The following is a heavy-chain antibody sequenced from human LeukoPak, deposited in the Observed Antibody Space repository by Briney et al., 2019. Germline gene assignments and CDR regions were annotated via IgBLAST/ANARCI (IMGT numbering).Heavy chain of an antibody. J-gene: IGHJ5*02. Sequence: GGSLRLSCAASGFTFSNYGVHWVRQAPGKGLEWVAVIWYDGRNKYYVDSVKGRFTISRDNAKNSLYLQMNSLRAEDTAVYYCARGSPSSYTTSWFDPWGQGTLVTVSS. CDR3: ARGSPSSYTTSWFDP. CDR2: IWYDGRNK. D-gene: IGHD2-2*02. CDR1: GFTFSNYG. V-gene: IGHV3-33*08.